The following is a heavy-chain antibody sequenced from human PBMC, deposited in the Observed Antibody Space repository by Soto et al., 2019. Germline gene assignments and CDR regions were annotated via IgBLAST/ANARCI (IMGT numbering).Heavy chain of an antibody. D-gene: IGHD6-19*01. V-gene: IGHV1-18*04. Sequence: ASVKVSCKASGYTFTGYYMHWVRQAPGQGLEWMGWISAYNGDTNYAQKLQGRVTMTTDTSTSTAYMELRSLRSDDTAVYYCARVGAVASSPDAFDIWGQGTMVTVSS. CDR2: ISAYNGDT. CDR3: ARVGAVASSPDAFDI. CDR1: GYTFTGYY. J-gene: IGHJ3*02.